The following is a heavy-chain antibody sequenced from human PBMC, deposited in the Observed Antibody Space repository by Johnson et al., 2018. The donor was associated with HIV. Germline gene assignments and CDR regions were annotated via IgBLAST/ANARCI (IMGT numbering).Heavy chain of an antibody. Sequence: EVQLVESGGGVVRPGGSLRLSCAASGFTFDDHDMNWVRQTTGKGLEWVSVIGADGDTYYRDAVQGLFTISRDNSKNKLYLQMNSLRAGDTAIYYCARVGSSGWSGFLAFDIWGQGTMVTVSS. V-gene: IGHV3-13*01. CDR3: ARVGSSGWSGFLAFDI. CDR1: GFTFDDHD. D-gene: IGHD6-19*01. J-gene: IGHJ3*02. CDR2: IGADGDT.